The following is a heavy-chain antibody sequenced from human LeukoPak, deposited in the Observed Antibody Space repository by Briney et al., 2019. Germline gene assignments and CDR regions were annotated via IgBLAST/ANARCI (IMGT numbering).Heavy chain of an antibody. CDR3: ARFSVVAATPSSDY. Sequence: TSETLSLTCAVYGGSFSGYYWSWIRQPPGKGLEWIGEINHSGSTNYNPSLKSRVTISVDTSKNQFSLKLSSVTAADTAVYYCARFSVVAATPSSDYRGQGTLVTVSS. D-gene: IGHD2-15*01. V-gene: IGHV4-34*01. CDR1: GGSFSGYY. J-gene: IGHJ4*02. CDR2: INHSGST.